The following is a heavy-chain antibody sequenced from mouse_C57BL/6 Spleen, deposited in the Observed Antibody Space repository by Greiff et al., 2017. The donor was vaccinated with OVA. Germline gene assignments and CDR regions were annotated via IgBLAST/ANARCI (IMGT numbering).Heavy chain of an antibody. CDR3: ARHGSVMVTTSWYFDV. D-gene: IGHD2-2*01. V-gene: IGHV5-6*01. CDR2: ISSGGSYT. J-gene: IGHJ1*03. Sequence: EVKLMESGGDLVKPGGSLKLSCAASGFTFSSYGMSWVRQTPDKRLEWVATISSGGSYTYYPDSVKGRFTISRDNAKNTLYLQMSSLKSEDTAMYYCARHGSVMVTTSWYFDVWGTGTTVTVSS. CDR1: GFTFSSYG.